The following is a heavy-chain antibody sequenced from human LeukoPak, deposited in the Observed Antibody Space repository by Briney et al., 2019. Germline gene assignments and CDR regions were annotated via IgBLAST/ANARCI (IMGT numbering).Heavy chain of an antibody. CDR2: IYYSGST. V-gene: IGHV4-39*01. CDR3: ARLGEKIAAPPGY. Sequence: PSETLSLTCTVSGGSISSSSYYWGWIRQPPGMGREYIGNIYYSGSTYYNPSLKSRVTISVDTSKNQFSLKLSSVTAADTAVYYCARLGEKIAAPPGYWGQGTLVTVSS. J-gene: IGHJ4*02. CDR1: GGSISSSSYY. D-gene: IGHD6-6*01.